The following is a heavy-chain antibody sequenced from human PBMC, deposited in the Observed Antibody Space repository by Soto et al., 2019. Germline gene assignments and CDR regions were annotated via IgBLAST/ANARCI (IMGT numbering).Heavy chain of an antibody. CDR1: GFTFSSYA. CDR2: ISGSGTST. Sequence: LRLSCAASGFTFSSYAMSWVRQAPGKGPEWVSAISGSGTSTYYADSVKGRFTISRDNSKNTLYLQMNSLRAEDTAVYYCAKTEQWLIGYFDYWGQGTLVTVSS. D-gene: IGHD6-19*01. CDR3: AKTEQWLIGYFDY. V-gene: IGHV3-23*01. J-gene: IGHJ4*02.